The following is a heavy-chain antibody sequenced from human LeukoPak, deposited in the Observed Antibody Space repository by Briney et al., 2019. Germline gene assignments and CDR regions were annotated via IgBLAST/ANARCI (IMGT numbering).Heavy chain of an antibody. CDR1: GGSISSSSYY. V-gene: IGHV4-39*01. CDR2: IYYSGST. J-gene: IGHJ4*02. Sequence: SETLSLTCTVSGGSISSSSYYWGWIRQPPGKGLEWIGSIYYSGSTYYNPSLKSRVTISVDTSKNQFSLKLSSVTAADTAVYYCARHAPADYYDSSGYYGYFDYWGQGTLVTVSS. CDR3: ARHAPADYYDSSGYYGYFDY. D-gene: IGHD3-22*01.